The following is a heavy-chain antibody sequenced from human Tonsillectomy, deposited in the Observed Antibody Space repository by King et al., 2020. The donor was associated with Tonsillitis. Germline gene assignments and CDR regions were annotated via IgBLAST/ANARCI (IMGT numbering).Heavy chain of an antibody. CDR2: ISYDGNNK. V-gene: IGHV3-30*18. J-gene: IGHJ6*02. D-gene: IGHD2-2*01. Sequence: QLVQSGGGVVQPGRSLRLSCAASGFTFSTYGMHWVRQAPGKGLEWVAVISYDGNNKYYADSVRGRFTISRDNSKNTLYLQMNSLRAEDTAVYHCAKDGERYCSNTRCFGGARDVGMDVWGQGTTVAVSS. CDR1: GFTFSTYG. CDR3: AKDGERYCSNTRCFGGARDVGMDV.